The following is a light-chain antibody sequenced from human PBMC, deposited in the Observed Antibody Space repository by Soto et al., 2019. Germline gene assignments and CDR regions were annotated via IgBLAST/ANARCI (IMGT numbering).Light chain of an antibody. CDR2: DAS. Sequence: EIVLTQSPATLSLSPGERATLSCRASQSVSSYLAWYQQRPGQAPRLLIYDASNRATGIPARFSGSGSGTDFTLTIRSLETEDSAVYYCQQLSNWPPLTFGGGTKVEIK. CDR3: QQLSNWPPLT. CDR1: QSVSSY. V-gene: IGKV3-11*01. J-gene: IGKJ4*01.